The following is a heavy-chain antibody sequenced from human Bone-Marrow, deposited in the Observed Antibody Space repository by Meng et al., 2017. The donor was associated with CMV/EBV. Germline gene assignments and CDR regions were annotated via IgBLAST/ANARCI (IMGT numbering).Heavy chain of an antibody. CDR1: GFTFSSYG. V-gene: IGHV4-4*02. D-gene: IGHD2-2*01. Sequence: GFTFSSYGMHWVRQAPGKGLEWIGEIYHSGSTNYNPSLKSRVTISVDKSKNQFSLKLSSVTAADTAVYYCARRGRGVVPAAIGGYYFDYWGQGTLVTVSS. CDR2: IYHSGST. J-gene: IGHJ4*02. CDR3: ARRGRGVVPAAIGGYYFDY.